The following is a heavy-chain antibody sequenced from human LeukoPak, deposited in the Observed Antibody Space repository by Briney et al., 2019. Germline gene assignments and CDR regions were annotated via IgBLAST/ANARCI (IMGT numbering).Heavy chain of an antibody. CDR1: GFTLSSYG. V-gene: IGHV3-33*01. CDR2: ICYDGSNE. Sequence: PGGSLRLSCAASGFTLSSYGMHWVRQAPGKGLEWVATICYDGSNEYYVDSVNGRFTISRDNDKNTRYLQMNSLRDEDAAVYYCSAYGSSPTCYRGADYGMDVWGQGTRVTVSS. CDR3: SAYGSSPTCYRGADYGMDV. D-gene: IGHD2-2*01. J-gene: IGHJ6*02.